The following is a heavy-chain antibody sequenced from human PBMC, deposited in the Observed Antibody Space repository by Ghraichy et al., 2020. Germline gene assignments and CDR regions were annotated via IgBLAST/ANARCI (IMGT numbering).Heavy chain of an antibody. J-gene: IGHJ4*02. D-gene: IGHD6-19*01. V-gene: IGHV4-59*01. CDR2: IYYGGN. Sequence: SETLSLTCTVSGGSIGNSYWNWIRQPPGKGLEWIGYIYYGGNNFNPSLKSRVTMSVDTSKNQFSLKLTSMTAADTAVYYCARAGAGRDYFDHWGPGTLVTVSS. CDR1: GGSIGNSY. CDR3: ARAGAGRDYFDH.